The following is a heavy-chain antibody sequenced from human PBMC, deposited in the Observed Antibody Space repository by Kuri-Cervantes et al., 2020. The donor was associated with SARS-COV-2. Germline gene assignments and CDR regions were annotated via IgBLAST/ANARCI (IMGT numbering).Heavy chain of an antibody. CDR3: AKDRVGVQDF. V-gene: IGHV3-30*02. J-gene: IGHJ4*02. D-gene: IGHD2-21*01. CDR1: GFTFSRTD. Sequence: GESLKISCAASGFTFSRTDMHWVRQAPGKGLEWVAVIPHDGKNKKCIASGKGRFTISRDNSQNTLYLHMKSLRSEDTAMYYCAKDRVGVQDFWGQGTLVTVSS. CDR2: IPHDGKNK.